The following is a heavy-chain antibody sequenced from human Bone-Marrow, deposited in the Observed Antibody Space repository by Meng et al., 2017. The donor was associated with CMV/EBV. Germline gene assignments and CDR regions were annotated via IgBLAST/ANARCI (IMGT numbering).Heavy chain of an antibody. CDR1: GFTFSAYG. V-gene: IGHV3-21*01. D-gene: IGHD2-8*01. CDR2: ISRSSTVI. Sequence: GESLKISCAASGFTFSAYGMHWVRQAPGKGLEWVSSISRSSTVIFYADSVKGRFTISRDNAKNSLYLQMNSLRVEDTAVFYCARDGACINGVCSYTFWGQETMVTVSS. CDR3: ARDGACINGVCSYTF. J-gene: IGHJ3*01.